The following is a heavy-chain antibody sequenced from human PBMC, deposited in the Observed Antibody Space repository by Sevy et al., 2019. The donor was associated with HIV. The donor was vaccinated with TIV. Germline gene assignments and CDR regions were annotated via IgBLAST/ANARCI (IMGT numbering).Heavy chain of an antibody. CDR3: ARQETYYGILTVSNWFDP. J-gene: IGHJ5*02. V-gene: IGHV4-39*01. Sequence: SETLSLTCTVSGGSISSSSYYWGWIRQPPGKGLEWIGSIYYSGSTYYNPSLKSRVTISVDTSKYQFSLKLSSVTAADTAVYYCARQETYYGILTVSNWFDPWGQGTLVTVS. CDR1: GGSISSSSYY. CDR2: IYYSGST. D-gene: IGHD3-9*01.